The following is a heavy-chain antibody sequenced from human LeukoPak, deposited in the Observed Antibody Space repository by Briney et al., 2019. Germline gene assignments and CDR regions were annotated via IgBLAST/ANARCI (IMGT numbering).Heavy chain of an antibody. Sequence: GASVKVSCKASGYTFTSYYMHWVRQAPGQGLEWMGWINPNSGGTNYAQKFQGRVTMTRDTSISTAYMELSRLRSDDTAVYYCARNSGLLRTGTDYWGQGTLVTVSS. CDR3: ARNSGLLRTGTDY. CDR1: GYTFTSYY. CDR2: INPNSGGT. D-gene: IGHD3-10*02. J-gene: IGHJ4*02. V-gene: IGHV1-2*02.